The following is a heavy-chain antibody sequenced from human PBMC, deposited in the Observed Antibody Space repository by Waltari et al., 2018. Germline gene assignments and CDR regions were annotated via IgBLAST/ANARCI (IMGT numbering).Heavy chain of an antibody. D-gene: IGHD6-19*01. V-gene: IGHV1-69*01. CDR3: ARVNRLVKQWLPQYYFDY. J-gene: IGHJ4*02. CDR2: IIPIFGTA. CDR1: GGTFSSYA. Sequence: QVQLVQSGAEVKKPGSSVKVSCKASGGTFSSYAISWVRQAPGQGLEWMGGIIPIFGTANYAQKVQGRVTITADESTSTAYMELSSLRSEDTAVYYCARVNRLVKQWLPQYYFDYWGQGTLVTVSS.